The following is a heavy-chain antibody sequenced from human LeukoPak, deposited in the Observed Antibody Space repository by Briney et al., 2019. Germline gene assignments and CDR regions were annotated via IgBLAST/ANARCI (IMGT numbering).Heavy chain of an antibody. Sequence: GGSLRLSCAASGFTFSSYAMSWVRQAPGKGLEWVSAISGSGGSTYYADSVKGRFTISRDNAKNSLYLQMNSLRAEDTAVYYCARHLQWLVPNDAFDIWGQGTMVTVSS. J-gene: IGHJ3*02. V-gene: IGHV3-23*01. D-gene: IGHD6-19*01. CDR1: GFTFSSYA. CDR2: ISGSGGST. CDR3: ARHLQWLVPNDAFDI.